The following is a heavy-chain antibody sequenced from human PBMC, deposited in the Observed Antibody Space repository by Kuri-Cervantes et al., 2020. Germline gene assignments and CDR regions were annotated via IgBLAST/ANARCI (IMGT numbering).Heavy chain of an antibody. CDR1: GFTFNNYG. CDR2: IQYDGSNK. V-gene: IGHV3-30*02. Sequence: GGSLRLSCAASGFTFNNYGMHWVRKAPGKGLKWVTFIQYDGSNKYYADSVKGRFTISRDNSKNTLYLQINSLRPEDTAVYYCAKDRGWNDERASSLDYWGQGTLVTDSS. J-gene: IGHJ4*02. CDR3: AKDRGWNDERASSLDY. D-gene: IGHD1-1*01.